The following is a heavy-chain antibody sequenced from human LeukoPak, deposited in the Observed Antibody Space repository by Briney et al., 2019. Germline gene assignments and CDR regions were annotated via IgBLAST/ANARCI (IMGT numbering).Heavy chain of an antibody. D-gene: IGHD2-15*01. CDR2: IYFTGST. CDR3: AGGGGQTDY. J-gene: IGHJ4*02. V-gene: IGHV4-59*11. Sequence: SETLSLTCTVTGGSISPHYWSWIRQPPANGLEWMGYIYFTGSTNYNPSPTIRVTITVDTSKNKFPLKLRFMTAAATAVYLFAGGGGQTDYWGQGPLVTVSS. CDR1: GGSISPHY.